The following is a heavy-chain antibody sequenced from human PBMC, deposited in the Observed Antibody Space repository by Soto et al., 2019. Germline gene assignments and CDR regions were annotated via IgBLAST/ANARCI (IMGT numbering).Heavy chain of an antibody. V-gene: IGHV4-59*08. J-gene: IGHJ3*02. CDR2: IYYSGST. D-gene: IGHD2-21*02. Sequence: QVQLQESGPGLVKPSETLSLTCTVTGGSISSYYWSWIRQPPGKGLEWIGYIYYSGSTNYNPSLKSRVTISVDTSKNQFSLKLSSVTAADTAVYYCASVVTAIGDDAFDIWGLGTMVTVSS. CDR1: GGSISSYY. CDR3: ASVVTAIGDDAFDI.